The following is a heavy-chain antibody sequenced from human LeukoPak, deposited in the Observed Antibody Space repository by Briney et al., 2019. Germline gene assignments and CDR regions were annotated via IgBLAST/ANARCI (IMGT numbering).Heavy chain of an antibody. CDR1: GYTFTKYY. CDR2: MNPNSGGT. V-gene: IGHV1-2*02. J-gene: IGHJ4*02. D-gene: IGHD5-18*01. Sequence: ASVKVSCKTSGYTFTKYYMHWVRQAPGQGPEWMGWMNPNSGGTNYTQKFQGRVTMTRDTSINTAYMELSRLKSDDTAVYYCATSSGYSHTWGAFDYWGQGALVTVSS. CDR3: ATSSGYSHTWGAFDY.